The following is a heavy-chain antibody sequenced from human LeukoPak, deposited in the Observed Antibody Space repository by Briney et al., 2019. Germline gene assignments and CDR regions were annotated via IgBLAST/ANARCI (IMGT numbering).Heavy chain of an antibody. V-gene: IGHV3-23*01. CDR2: VSRFGGTT. J-gene: IGHJ5*02. CDR3: VKHVGSRWSNNRFDP. Sequence: GGSLRLSCAASGFTFHSYAMSWIRQAPGKGLEWVSAVSRFGGTTYYADSAEGRFTISRDNSNNTVYLQMNSLRVGDTALYYCVKHVGSRWSNNRFDPWGQGTLVTVS. CDR1: GFTFHSYA. D-gene: IGHD6-13*01.